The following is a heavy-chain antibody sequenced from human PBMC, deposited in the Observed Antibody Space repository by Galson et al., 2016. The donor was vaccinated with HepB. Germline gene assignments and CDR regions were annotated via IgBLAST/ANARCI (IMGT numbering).Heavy chain of an antibody. Sequence: SLRLSCAASGFVFSTYGMSWVRQAPGKGLEWVSAIDGSGYSTYYADSVKGRFTSSRANSKNTVYLQMNSLRAEDTAVYYCARGGLYWGGYVGDHWGQGTLVTVSS. CDR3: ARGGLYWGGYVGDH. V-gene: IGHV3-23*01. CDR1: GFVFSTYG. J-gene: IGHJ4*02. CDR2: IDGSGYST. D-gene: IGHD2-21*01.